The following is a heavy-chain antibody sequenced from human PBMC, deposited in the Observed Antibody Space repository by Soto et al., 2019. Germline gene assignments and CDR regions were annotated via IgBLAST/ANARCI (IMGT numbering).Heavy chain of an antibody. J-gene: IGHJ6*02. CDR2: IYYSGST. D-gene: IGHD5-18*01. V-gene: IGHV4-39*01. CDR3: ACIFSGGYGYGFYYYGMDV. CDR1: GGSISSSSYY. Sequence: SETLSLTCTVSGGSISSSSYYWGWIRQPPGKGLEWIGSIYYSGSTYYNPSLKSRVTISVDTSKNQFSLKLSSVTAADTAVYYCACIFSGGYGYGFYYYGMDVXGQGTTVT.